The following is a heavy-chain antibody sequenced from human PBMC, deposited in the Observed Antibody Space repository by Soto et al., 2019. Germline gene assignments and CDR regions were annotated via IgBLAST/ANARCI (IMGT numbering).Heavy chain of an antibody. V-gene: IGHV1-18*01. Sequence: ASVKVSCKASGYTFTSYGISWVRQAPGQGLEWMGWISAYNGNTNYAQKLQGRATMTTVTSTSTAYMELRSLRSDDTAVYYCAANEGGRAARPSLDYWGQGTLVTVSS. D-gene: IGHD6-6*01. CDR2: ISAYNGNT. CDR3: AANEGGRAARPSLDY. CDR1: GYTFTSYG. J-gene: IGHJ4*02.